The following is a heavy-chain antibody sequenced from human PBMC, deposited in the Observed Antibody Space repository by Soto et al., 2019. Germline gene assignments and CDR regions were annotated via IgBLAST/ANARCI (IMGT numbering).Heavy chain of an antibody. D-gene: IGHD1-20*01. V-gene: IGHV3-21*01. CDR3: ARGDNWNPFVPFDY. J-gene: IGHJ4*02. CDR1: GFTFSSYS. CDR2: ISSSSSYI. Sequence: GGTLRLSCTASGFTFSSYSMNWVRQAPGKGVEWVSSISSSSSYIYYAGSVKGRFTISRDNAKNSLYLQMNSLRAEDTAVYYCARGDNWNPFVPFDYWGQGTLVTVSS.